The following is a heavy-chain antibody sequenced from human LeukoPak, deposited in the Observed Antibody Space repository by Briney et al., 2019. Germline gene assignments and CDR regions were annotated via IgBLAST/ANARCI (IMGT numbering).Heavy chain of an antibody. Sequence: SVKVSCKASGGTFSSYAISWVRQAPGQGLEWMGGIIPIFGTANYAQKFQGRVTITADESTSTAYMGLSSLRSEDTAVYYCARTVGYDSYFDYWGQGTLVTVSS. J-gene: IGHJ4*02. CDR3: ARTVGYDSYFDY. CDR2: IIPIFGTA. D-gene: IGHD3-22*01. V-gene: IGHV1-69*13. CDR1: GGTFSSYA.